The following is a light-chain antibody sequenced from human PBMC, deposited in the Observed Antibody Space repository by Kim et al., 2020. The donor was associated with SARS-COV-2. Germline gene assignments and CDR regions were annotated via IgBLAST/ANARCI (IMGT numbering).Light chain of an antibody. Sequence: DIQMTQSPSSLSASVGDRVTITCRASQSISSYLNWYQQNSGKAPKVLIYAASKLLSGVPSRFSGSRSGTEFTLTISSLQPEDFATYYCQQSFSTPYTFGQGTKLEIK. CDR1: QSISSY. CDR2: AAS. CDR3: QQSFSTPYT. J-gene: IGKJ2*01. V-gene: IGKV1-39*01.